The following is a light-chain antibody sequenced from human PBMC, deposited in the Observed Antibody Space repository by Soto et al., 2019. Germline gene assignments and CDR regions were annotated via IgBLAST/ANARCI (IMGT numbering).Light chain of an antibody. J-gene: IGKJ1*01. CDR2: AAS. CDR1: QALRND. V-gene: IGKV1-17*01. Sequence: DIQMTQSPSSLSASVGDRVTITCRARQALRNDLAWYQQKPGKAPKRLIYAASSLQSGVPSRFSGCGFRTEFTLTISSLQPEDFATYYCLPHRSYPPTFGQGTKVEIK. CDR3: LPHRSYPPT.